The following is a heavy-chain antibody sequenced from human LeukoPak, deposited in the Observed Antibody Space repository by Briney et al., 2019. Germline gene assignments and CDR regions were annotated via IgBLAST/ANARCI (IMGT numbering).Heavy chain of an antibody. Sequence: ASVKVSCKASGGTFSSYAISWVRQAPGQGLEWMGGIIPIFGTATYAQKFQGRVTITADESTSTAYMELSSLRSEDTAVYYCARSGSYSLTLDYWGQGTLVTVSS. D-gene: IGHD1-26*01. CDR1: GGTFSSYA. J-gene: IGHJ4*02. CDR3: ARSGSYSLTLDY. CDR2: IIPIFGTA. V-gene: IGHV1-69*13.